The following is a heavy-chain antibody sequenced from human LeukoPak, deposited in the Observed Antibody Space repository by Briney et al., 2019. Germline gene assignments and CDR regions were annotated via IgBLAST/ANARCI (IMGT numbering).Heavy chain of an antibody. J-gene: IGHJ4*02. D-gene: IGHD3-16*01. CDR3: ARDFGLGELPS. CDR1: GYTFTSYY. CDR2: INPSGGST. Sequence: ASVKVSCKASGYTFTSYYMHWVRQAPGQGLVWMGIINPSGGSTSYAQKFQGRVTMTRDMSTSTVYMELSSLRSEDTAVYYCARDFGLGELPSWGQGTLVTVSS. V-gene: IGHV1-46*01.